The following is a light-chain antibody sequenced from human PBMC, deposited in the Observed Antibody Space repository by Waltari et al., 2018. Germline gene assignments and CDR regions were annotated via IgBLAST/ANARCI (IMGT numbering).Light chain of an antibody. Sequence: DIVMTQSPDSLAVSLGERATLNCKASQTVLYNSNNKNYLAWYQQKPGQPPKLLIYWASTRESGVPDRFSGSGSGTDFTLTISSLQAEDVAVYSCQQYYSTPLTFGQGTKVEIK. CDR1: QTVLYNSNNKNY. CDR3: QQYYSTPLT. V-gene: IGKV4-1*01. CDR2: WAS. J-gene: IGKJ1*01.